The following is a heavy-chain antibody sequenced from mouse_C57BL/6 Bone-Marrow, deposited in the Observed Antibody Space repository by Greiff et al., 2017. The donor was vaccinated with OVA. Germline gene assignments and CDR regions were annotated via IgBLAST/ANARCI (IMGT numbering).Heavy chain of an antibody. J-gene: IGHJ3*01. V-gene: IGHV5-17*01. CDR2: ISSGSSTI. D-gene: IGHD2-12*01. Sequence: EVKLVESGGGLVKPGVSLKLSCAASGFTFSDYGMHWVRQAPEKGLEWVAYISSGSSTIYYADTVKGRFTISRDNAKNTLFLQMTSLRSEDTAMYYCAKYSPFAYWGQGTLVTVSA. CDR1: GFTFSDYG. CDR3: AKYSPFAY.